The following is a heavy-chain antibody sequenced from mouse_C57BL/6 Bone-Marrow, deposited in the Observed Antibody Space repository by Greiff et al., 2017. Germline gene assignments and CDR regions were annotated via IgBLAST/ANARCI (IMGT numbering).Heavy chain of an antibody. Sequence: QVQLQQPGAELVMPGASVKLSCKASGYTFTSYWMHWVKQRPGQGLEWIGEIDPSDSYTNYNQKFKGKSTLTVDKSSSTAYMQLSSLTSEDSAVYYCARGPITLDYWGQEPQSPSPQ. V-gene: IGHV1-69*01. CDR2: IDPSDSYT. D-gene: IGHD1-2*01. J-gene: IGHJ4*01. CDR3: ARGPITLDY. CDR1: GYTFTSYW.